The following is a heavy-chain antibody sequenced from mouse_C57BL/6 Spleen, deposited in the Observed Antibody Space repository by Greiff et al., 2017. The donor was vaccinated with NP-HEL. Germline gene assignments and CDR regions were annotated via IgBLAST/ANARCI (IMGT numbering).Heavy chain of an antibody. CDR1: GFSLTSYG. D-gene: IGHD2-1*01. CDR2: IWRGGST. Sequence: QVQLQQSGPGLVQPSQSLSISCTVSGFSLTSYGVHWVRQSPGKGLEWLGVIWRGGSTDYNAAFISRLSISKDNSKSQVFFKMNSLQADDTAIYYCARSYYGNYVGYFDDWGTGTTVTVSS. V-gene: IGHV2-2*01. J-gene: IGHJ1*03. CDR3: ARSYYGNYVGYFDD.